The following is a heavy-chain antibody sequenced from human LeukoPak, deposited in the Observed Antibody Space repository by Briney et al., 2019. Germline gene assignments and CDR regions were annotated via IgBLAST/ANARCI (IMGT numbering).Heavy chain of an antibody. CDR2: INPNSGGT. V-gene: IGHV1-2*02. J-gene: IGHJ4*02. CDR3: ARVSGSGDYGDY. CDR1: GYTFTGYY. D-gene: IGHD4-17*01. Sequence: ASVKVSCKASGYTFTGYYMHWVRQAPGQGLEWMGWINPNSGGTNYAQKFQGRVTMTRDTSISTAYMELSRLRSDDTAVYYCARVSGSGDYGDYWGQGTLVTVSS.